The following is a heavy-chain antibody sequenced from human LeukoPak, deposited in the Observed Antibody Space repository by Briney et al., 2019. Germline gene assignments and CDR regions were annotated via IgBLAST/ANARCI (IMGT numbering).Heavy chain of an antibody. V-gene: IGHV3-9*01. Sequence: GRSLRLSCAASGFTFDDYAMHWVRQAPGKGLEWVSGISWNSGSIGYADSVKGRFTISRDNAKNSLYLQMNSLRAEDTALYYCAKDMGFELLYYFDYWGQGTLVTVSS. CDR3: AKDMGFELLYYFDY. J-gene: IGHJ4*02. CDR1: GFTFDDYA. D-gene: IGHD3-10*01. CDR2: ISWNSGSI.